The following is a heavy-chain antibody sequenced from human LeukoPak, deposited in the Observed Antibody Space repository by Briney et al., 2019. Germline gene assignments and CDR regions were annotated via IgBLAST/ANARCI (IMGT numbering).Heavy chain of an antibody. V-gene: IGHV1-69*05. CDR3: AGLHHYSSSTDY. CDR1: GGTFSSYA. J-gene: IGHJ4*02. D-gene: IGHD6-13*01. CDR2: IIPIFGTA. Sequence: GASVKVSCKASGGTFSSYAISWVRQAPGQGLEWMGGIIPIFGTANYAQKFQGRVTITTDESTSTAYMELSSLRSEDTAVYYCAGLHHYSSSTDYWGQGTLVTVSS.